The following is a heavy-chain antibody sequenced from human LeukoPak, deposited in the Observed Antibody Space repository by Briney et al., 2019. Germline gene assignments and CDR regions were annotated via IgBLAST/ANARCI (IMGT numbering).Heavy chain of an antibody. CDR3: TTDLLEWLLSREYYFDY. V-gene: IGHV3-15*01. CDR1: GFTFRNAW. Sequence: GGSLRLSSAASGFTFRNAWMSWVRQAPGKRLEWVGRIKSKTDGGTTDYAAPVKGRFTISRDDSKNTMYLQMNRLKTEDTAVYYCTTDLLEWLLSREYYFDYWGQGTLVTVSS. CDR2: IKSKTDGGTT. J-gene: IGHJ4*02. D-gene: IGHD3-3*01.